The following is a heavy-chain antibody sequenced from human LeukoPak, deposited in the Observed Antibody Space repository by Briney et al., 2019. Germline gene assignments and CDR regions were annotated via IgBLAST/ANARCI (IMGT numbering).Heavy chain of an antibody. D-gene: IGHD3-10*01. CDR3: ARDKAMVRALPINYYYYGMDV. CDR2: IYSGGST. Sequence: GGSLRLSCAASGFTVSSNYMSWVRRAPGKGLEWVSVIYSGGSTYYADSVKGRFTISRDNSKNTLYLQMNSLGAEDTAVYYCARDKAMVRALPINYYYYGMDVWGQGTTVTVSS. J-gene: IGHJ6*02. V-gene: IGHV3-66*01. CDR1: GFTVSSNY.